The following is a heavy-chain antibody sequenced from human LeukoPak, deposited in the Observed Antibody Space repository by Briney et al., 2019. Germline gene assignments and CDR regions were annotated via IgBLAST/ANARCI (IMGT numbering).Heavy chain of an antibody. CDR3: ARWGQTSGYYYVDN. CDR2: INQDGSVK. J-gene: IGHJ4*02. Sequence: GGSLRLSCGASGFTLSSNWMTWVRQAPGRGLEWVASINQDGSVKYYVDSVKGRFTISRDNARNSLSLQMNSQGVEDTAVYFCARWGQTSGYYYVDNWGQGTLVTVSS. CDR1: GFTLSSNW. V-gene: IGHV3-7*01. D-gene: IGHD5-12*01.